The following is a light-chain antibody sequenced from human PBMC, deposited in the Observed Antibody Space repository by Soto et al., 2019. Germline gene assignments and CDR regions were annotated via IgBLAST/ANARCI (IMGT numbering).Light chain of an antibody. CDR2: AAS. J-gene: IGKJ1*01. Sequence: DIQMTQSPSSLSASVGDIVTITCRASQNIDHHLNWYQHKPGKAPRLLMDAASRMQSGVPSRFTGSGTGTEFTLTINSLQPEDFATYYCQQSYSNTWTFGQGTRV. CDR1: QNIDHH. V-gene: IGKV1-39*01. CDR3: QQSYSNTWT.